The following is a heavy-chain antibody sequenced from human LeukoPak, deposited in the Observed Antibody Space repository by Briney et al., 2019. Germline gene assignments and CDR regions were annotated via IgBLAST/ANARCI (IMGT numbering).Heavy chain of an antibody. V-gene: IGHV4-34*01. CDR3: ARPLYYNDAFDI. CDR1: GGSFSGYY. J-gene: IGHJ3*02. CDR2: INHSGST. D-gene: IGHD2-8*01. Sequence: PSETLSLTCAVYGGSFSGYYWSWIRQPPGKGLEWIGEINHSGSTNYNPSLKSRVTISVDTSKNQFSLKLSSVTAADTAVYYCARPLYYNDAFDIWRQGTMVTVSS.